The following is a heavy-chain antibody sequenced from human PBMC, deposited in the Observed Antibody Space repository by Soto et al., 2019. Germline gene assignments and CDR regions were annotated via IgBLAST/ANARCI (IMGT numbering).Heavy chain of an antibody. CDR3: ARPAVHYFDWLPNYYYYYAMDV. J-gene: IGHJ6*02. V-gene: IGHV4-30-2*01. CDR2: IYHSGNT. CDR1: GGSISSGGYS. D-gene: IGHD3-9*01. Sequence: QLQLQESGSGLVKPSQTLPLCFAVSGGSISSGGYSWSWIRQPPGKGLEWIGYIYHSGNTYYNPSLNSRVTISIDRSKNQFSLKLSSVTAADTAVYYCARPAVHYFDWLPNYYYYYAMDVWGQGTTVTVSS.